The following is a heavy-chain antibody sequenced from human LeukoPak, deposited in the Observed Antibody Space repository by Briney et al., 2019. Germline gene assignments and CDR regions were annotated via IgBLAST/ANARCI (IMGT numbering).Heavy chain of an antibody. CDR3: VRGGFMHAFDI. CDR2: INNDGSDT. CDR1: GFTLSAHW. J-gene: IGHJ3*02. V-gene: IGHV3-74*01. Sequence: GGSLRLSCSASGFTLSAHWMYWVRQAPGKGPVWDSYINNDGSDTNYADSVKGRFTISRDNAENTLYLQMNSLTVEDTAVYYCVRGGFMHAFDIWGQETKVTVSS. D-gene: IGHD3-16*01.